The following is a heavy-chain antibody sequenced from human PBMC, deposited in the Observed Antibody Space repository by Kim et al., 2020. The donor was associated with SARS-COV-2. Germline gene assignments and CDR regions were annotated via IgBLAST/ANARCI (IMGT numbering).Heavy chain of an antibody. V-gene: IGHV4-39*01. CDR1: GGSISSSSYY. J-gene: IGHJ5*02. CDR3: ANLNYYGSGSPTSANWFDP. CDR2: IYYSGST. Sequence: SETLSLTCTVSGGSISSSSYYWGWIRQPPGKGLEWIGSIYYSGSTYYNPSLKSRVTISVDTSKNQFSLKLSSVTAADTAVYYCANLNYYGSGSPTSANWFDPWGQGTLVTVSS. D-gene: IGHD3-10*01.